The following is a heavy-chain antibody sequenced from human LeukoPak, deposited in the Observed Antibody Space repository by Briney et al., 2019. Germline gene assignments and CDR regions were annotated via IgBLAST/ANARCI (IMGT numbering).Heavy chain of an antibody. J-gene: IGHJ6*02. CDR3: ALTGYYYYGMDV. CDR1: GFTVSSNY. V-gene: IGHV3-66*02. Sequence: GGSLRLSCAASGFTVSSNYMSWVRQAPGKGLEWVSVIYSGGSTYYADSVKGRFTISRDNSKNTLYLQMNSLRAGDTAVYYCALTGYYYYGMDVWGQGTTVTVSS. CDR2: IYSGGST. D-gene: IGHD1-14*01.